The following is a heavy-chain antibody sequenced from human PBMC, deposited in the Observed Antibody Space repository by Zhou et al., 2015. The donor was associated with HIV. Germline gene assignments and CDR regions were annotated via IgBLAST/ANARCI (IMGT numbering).Heavy chain of an antibody. CDR2: IIPILGIA. CDR1: GGTFSSYT. D-gene: IGHD3-10*01. CDR3: ARDFGLLWFGDPTECWFDP. Sequence: QVQLVQSGAEVKKPGSSVKVSCKASGGTFSSYTISWVRQAPGQGLEWMGRIIPILGIANYAQKFQGRVTITADKSTSTAYMELSSLRSEDTAVYYCARDFGLLWFGDPTECWFDPWGQGTLVTVSS. V-gene: IGHV1-69*08. J-gene: IGHJ5*02.